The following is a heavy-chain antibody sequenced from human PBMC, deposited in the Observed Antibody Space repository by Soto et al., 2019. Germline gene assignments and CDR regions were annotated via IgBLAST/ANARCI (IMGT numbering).Heavy chain of an antibody. D-gene: IGHD6-19*01. CDR1: GFTFSSYA. CDR3: ARVLLRQWLAGPFDY. V-gene: IGHV3-30-3*01. J-gene: IGHJ4*02. Sequence: QVQLVESGGGVVQPGRSLRLSCAASGFTFSSYAMHWVRQAPGKGLEWVAVISYDGSNKYYADSVKGRFTISRDNSKNTLYLQMNSLRAEVTAVYYCARVLLRQWLAGPFDYWGQGTLVTVSS. CDR2: ISYDGSNK.